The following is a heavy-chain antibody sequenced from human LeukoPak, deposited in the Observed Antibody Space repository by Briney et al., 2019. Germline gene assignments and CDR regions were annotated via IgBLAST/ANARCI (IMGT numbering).Heavy chain of an antibody. V-gene: IGHV1-2*02. CDR3: ARLHDWKGYYMDV. D-gene: IGHD1-1*01. J-gene: IGHJ6*03. CDR2: INPNSGGT. CDR1: GYTFTGYY. Sequence: ASVKVSCKASGYTFTGYYMHWVRQAPGQGLEWMGWINPNSGGTNYAQKFQGRVTMTRDTSISTAYMELSRLRSDDTAVYYCARLHDWKGYYMDVWGKGTTVTVSS.